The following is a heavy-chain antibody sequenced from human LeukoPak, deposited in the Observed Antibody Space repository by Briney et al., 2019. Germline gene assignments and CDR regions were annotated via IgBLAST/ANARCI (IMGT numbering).Heavy chain of an antibody. V-gene: IGHV3-7*01. CDR2: IKQDGSEK. Sequence: AGGSLRLSCAASGFTFSTYAVSWVRQAPGKGLEWVANIKQDGSEKYYVDSVKGRFTISRDNAKNSLYLQMNSLRAEDTAVYYCARERDYYDSSGDAFDIWGQGTMVTVSS. J-gene: IGHJ3*02. CDR3: ARERDYYDSSGDAFDI. D-gene: IGHD3-22*01. CDR1: GFTFSTYA.